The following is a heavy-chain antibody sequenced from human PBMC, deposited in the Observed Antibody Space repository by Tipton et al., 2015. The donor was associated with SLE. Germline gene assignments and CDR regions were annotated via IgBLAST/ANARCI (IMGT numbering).Heavy chain of an antibody. CDR3: RQLWLRGDAFDI. CDR2: IYTSGST. CDR1: GGSISSGSYY. J-gene: IGHJ3*02. Sequence: TLSLTCTVSGGSISSGSYYWSWFRQPAGKGLEWIGHIYTSGSTNYNPSLKSRVTISVDTSKNQFSLKLSSVTAADTAVYYCRQLWLRGDAFDIWGQGTMVTVSS. V-gene: IGHV4-61*09. D-gene: IGHD5-18*01.